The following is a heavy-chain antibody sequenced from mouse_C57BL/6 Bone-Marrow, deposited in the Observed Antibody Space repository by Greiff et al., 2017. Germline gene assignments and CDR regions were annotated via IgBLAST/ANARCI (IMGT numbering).Heavy chain of an antibody. V-gene: IGHV1-59*01. D-gene: IGHD2-5*01. CDR1: GYTFTSYW. J-gene: IGHJ3*01. CDR3: ARGDYSNPFAY. CDR2: IDPSDSYT. Sequence: VQLQQPGAELVRPGTSVKLSCTASGYTFTSYWMHWVKQRPGQGLEWIGVIDPSDSYTKYNQKFKGKATLTVDTSASTAYMQRSSLTSEDAAVYYCARGDYSNPFAYWGQGTLVTVSA.